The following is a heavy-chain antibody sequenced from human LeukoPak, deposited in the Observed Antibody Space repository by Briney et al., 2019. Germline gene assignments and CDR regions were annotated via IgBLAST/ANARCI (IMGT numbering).Heavy chain of an antibody. D-gene: IGHD6-13*01. V-gene: IGHV4-4*07. CDR1: GGSISSYY. CDR2: IYTSGST. CDR3: ARGIAAAAYNWFDP. Sequence: PSETLSLTCTVSGGSISSYYWSWIRQPAGKGLEWIGRIYTSGSTNYNPSLKSRVTMSVDTSKNQLSLKLSSVTAADTAVYYCARGIAAAAYNWFDPWGQGTLVTVSS. J-gene: IGHJ5*02.